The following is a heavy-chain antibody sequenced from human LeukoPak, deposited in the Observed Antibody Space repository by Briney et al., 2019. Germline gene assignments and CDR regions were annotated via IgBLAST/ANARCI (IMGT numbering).Heavy chain of an antibody. D-gene: IGHD2-2*01. CDR3: AGGLGYARSY. CDR2: TYSGGST. J-gene: IGHJ4*02. V-gene: IGHV3-66*01. Sequence: GGSLRLSCVPSGSTVSSNYMSWVRQAPGKGLEWVSVTYSGGSTDYADSVKGRFTISRDNSKNTLYLQMNSLRVEDTAVYYCAGGLGYARSYWGQGTLVTVSS. CDR1: GSTVSSNY.